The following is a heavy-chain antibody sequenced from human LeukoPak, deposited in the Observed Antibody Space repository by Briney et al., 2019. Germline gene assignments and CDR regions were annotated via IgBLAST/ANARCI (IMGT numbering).Heavy chain of an antibody. CDR2: IYSGGST. V-gene: IGHV3-53*01. Sequence: GGSLRLSCAASGFTVSSNYMSWVRQAPGKGLEWVSVIYSGGSTYYADSVKGRFTISRDNSKNTLYLQMNSLRAEDTAVFYCARLATPGFYFDSWGQGTLVTVSS. CDR1: GFTVSSNY. D-gene: IGHD2-15*01. CDR3: ARLATPGFYFDS. J-gene: IGHJ4*02.